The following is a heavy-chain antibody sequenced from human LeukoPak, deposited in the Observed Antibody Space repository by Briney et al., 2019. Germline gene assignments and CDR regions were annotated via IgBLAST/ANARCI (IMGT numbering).Heavy chain of an antibody. V-gene: IGHV3-48*04. Sequence: PGGSLRLSCAASGFTFSSYSMNWVRQAPGKGLEWVSYISSSSSTTYHVDSVKGRFTISRDNAKNSLYLQMNSLRAEDTAVYYCAELGITMIGGVWGKGTTVTISS. J-gene: IGHJ6*04. CDR1: GFTFSSYS. CDR2: ISSSSSTT. CDR3: AELGITMIGGV. D-gene: IGHD3-10*02.